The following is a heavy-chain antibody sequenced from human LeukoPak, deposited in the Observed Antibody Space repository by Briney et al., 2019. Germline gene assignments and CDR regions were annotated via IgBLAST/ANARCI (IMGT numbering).Heavy chain of an antibody. V-gene: IGHV3-30*02. CDR1: GFTFSSYG. J-gene: IGHJ6*03. Sequence: GGSLRLSCAASGFTFSSYGMHWVRQAPGKGLEWVAFIRYVGSNKYYADSVKGRFTISRDNSKNTLYLQMNSLRAEDTAVYYCAKDGNWNYVGYYCYYMDVWGKGTTVTVSS. CDR3: AKDGNWNYVGYYCYYMDV. D-gene: IGHD1-7*01. CDR2: IRYVGSNK.